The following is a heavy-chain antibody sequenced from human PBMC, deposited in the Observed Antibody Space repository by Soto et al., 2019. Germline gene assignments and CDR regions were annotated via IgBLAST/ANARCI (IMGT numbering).Heavy chain of an antibody. CDR1: GGSISSYY. V-gene: IGHV4-59*01. Sequence: PSETLSLTCTVSGGSISSYYWSWIRQPPGKGLEWIGYIYYSGSTNYNPSLKSRVTISVDTSKNQFSLKLSSVTAADTAVYYCASTLDGDYVSYWGQGTLVTVSS. CDR3: ASTLDGDYVSY. D-gene: IGHD4-17*01. J-gene: IGHJ4*02. CDR2: IYYSGST.